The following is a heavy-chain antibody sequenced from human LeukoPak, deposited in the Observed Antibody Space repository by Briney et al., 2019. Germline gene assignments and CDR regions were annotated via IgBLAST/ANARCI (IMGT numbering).Heavy chain of an antibody. J-gene: IGHJ4*02. CDR2: IKQDGSEI. CDR1: GFTFSRYW. Sequence: PGGSLRLSCAASGFTFSRYWMSWVRQAPGRGPEWVANIKQDGSEIYYVDSVKGRFTISRDNAKNSLYLQMNSLRAEDTAVYYCARDKTVGATILDYWGQGTLVTVSS. V-gene: IGHV3-7*05. D-gene: IGHD1-26*01. CDR3: ARDKTVGATILDY.